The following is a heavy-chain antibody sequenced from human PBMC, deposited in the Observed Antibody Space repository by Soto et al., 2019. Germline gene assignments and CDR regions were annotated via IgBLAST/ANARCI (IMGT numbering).Heavy chain of an antibody. CDR1: GYTFTGYY. J-gene: IGHJ6*03. D-gene: IGHD2-21*02. Sequence: ASVKVSCKASGYTFTGYYMHWVRQAPGQGLEWMGWINPNSGGTNYAQKFQGWVTMTRDTSISTAYMELSRLRSDDTAVYYCARGLDGGDHYYYLAVWGKGTTVTVSS. V-gene: IGHV1-2*04. CDR2: INPNSGGT. CDR3: ARGLDGGDHYYYLAV.